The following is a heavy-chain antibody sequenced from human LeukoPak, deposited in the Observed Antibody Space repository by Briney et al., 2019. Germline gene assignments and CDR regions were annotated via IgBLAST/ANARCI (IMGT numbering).Heavy chain of an antibody. CDR2: INIDGSNT. V-gene: IGHV3-74*01. CDR1: GFPFSSYW. D-gene: IGHD1-26*01. J-gene: IGHJ4*02. CDR3: ARSLGGAYDY. Sequence: GGSLRLSCAASGFPFSSYWMHWVRQAPGKGLVWVSRINIDGSNTNYADSVKGRFTISRDNAKNTLYLQMDSLRAEDTAVYYCARSLGGAYDYWGQGALVTVSS.